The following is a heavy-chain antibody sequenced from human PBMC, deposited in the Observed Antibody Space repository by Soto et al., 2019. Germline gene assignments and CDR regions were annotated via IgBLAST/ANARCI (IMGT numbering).Heavy chain of an antibody. D-gene: IGHD2-2*01. CDR3: ARDRDVLVPAADDY. CDR2: IIPIFGTA. J-gene: IGHJ4*02. Sequence: QVQLVQSGAEVKKPGSSVKVSCKASGGTFSSYAISWVRQAPGQGLEWMGGIIPIFGTANYAQKFQGRVTITADESTSPAYMELSSLRSEDTAVYYCARDRDVLVPAADDYWGQGTLVTVSS. CDR1: GGTFSSYA. V-gene: IGHV1-69*12.